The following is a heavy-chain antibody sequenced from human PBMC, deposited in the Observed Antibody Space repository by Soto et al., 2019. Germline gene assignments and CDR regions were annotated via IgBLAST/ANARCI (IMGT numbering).Heavy chain of an antibody. CDR2: IFYTGRT. V-gene: IGHV4-39*01. CDR1: GGSISSNSYY. J-gene: IGHJ4*02. D-gene: IGHD3-22*01. Sequence: QLQLQESGPGLVKPSETLSLTCTVSGGSISSNSYYWGWIRQPPGKVLEWIGSIFYTGRTYHNPSLKSRVTISVDTSQNQFSLKLSSVTAADTAVYYCARQGRYYNDSSGYYVDYWGQGTLVTVSS. CDR3: ARQGRYYNDSSGYYVDY.